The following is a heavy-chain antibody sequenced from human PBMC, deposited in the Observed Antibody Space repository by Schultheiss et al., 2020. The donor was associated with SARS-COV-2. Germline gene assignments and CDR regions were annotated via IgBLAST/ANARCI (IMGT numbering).Heavy chain of an antibody. CDR2: INPNSGGT. V-gene: IGHV1-2*06. CDR3: ARDSNIVVVPAAIWYYYYYYMDV. Sequence: ASVKVSCKASGGTFSSYAISWVRQAPGQGLEWMGRINPNSGGTNYAQKFQGRVTMTRDTSISTAYMELSRLRSDDTAVYYCARDSNIVVVPAAIWYYYYYYMDVWGKGTTVTVSS. CDR1: GGTFSSYA. J-gene: IGHJ6*03. D-gene: IGHD2-2*02.